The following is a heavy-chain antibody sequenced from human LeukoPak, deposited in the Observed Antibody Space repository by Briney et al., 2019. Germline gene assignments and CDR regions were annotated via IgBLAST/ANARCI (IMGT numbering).Heavy chain of an antibody. CDR3: AKDMRGVVLMPRAYYFDS. D-gene: IGHD2-8*01. CDR2: ISGSDGAT. J-gene: IGHJ4*02. V-gene: IGHV3-23*01. Sequence: HPGGSLRLSCVGSGFTFSAYGMSWVRQAPGKGLESVSSISGSDGATSYAGSVKGRFTISRDNSKNTLYLQMNSLRAEDTAVYYCAKDMRGVVLMPRAYYFDSWGQGTLVTVSS. CDR1: GFTFSAYG.